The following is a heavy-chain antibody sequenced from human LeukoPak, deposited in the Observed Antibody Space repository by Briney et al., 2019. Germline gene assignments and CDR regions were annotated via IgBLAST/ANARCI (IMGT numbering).Heavy chain of an antibody. V-gene: IGHV3-23*01. Sequence: GGSLRLSREASGFTFNAHAMNWVRQAPGKGLEWVSVISGDVRDTNYANPVKGRFTISRDNSKNAVFLQMDSLRVEDTAMYYCAKDGYYSSANHFARLHFDLWGRGTLVTVSS. CDR2: ISGDVRDT. J-gene: IGHJ2*01. D-gene: IGHD3-10*01. CDR3: AKDGYYSSANHFARLHFDL. CDR1: GFTFNAHA.